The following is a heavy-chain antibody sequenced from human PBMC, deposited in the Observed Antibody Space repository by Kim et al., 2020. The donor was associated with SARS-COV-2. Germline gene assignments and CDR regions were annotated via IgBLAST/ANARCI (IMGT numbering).Heavy chain of an antibody. D-gene: IGHD2-15*01. Sequence: VKGRFTISGDNAKNSLFLQMNSLRDEDTAVNYCARDSCSGGSCFDYGMDVWGQGTTVTVSS. J-gene: IGHJ6*02. CDR3: ARDSCSGGSCFDYGMDV. V-gene: IGHV3-48*02.